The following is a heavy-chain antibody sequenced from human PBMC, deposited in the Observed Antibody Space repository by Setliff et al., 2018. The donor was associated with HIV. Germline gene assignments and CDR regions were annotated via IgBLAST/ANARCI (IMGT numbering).Heavy chain of an antibody. J-gene: IGHJ4*02. Sequence: PSETLSLTCAVYGGSFGDQFWNWIRQSPGKGLEWIGEIHHGGGTKNNPSLKSRVTASLDMSKNQFSLKLNSLTAADTGVYYCATFFVSTATTQDYWGQGTLVTVSS. V-gene: IGHV4-34*01. D-gene: IGHD4-17*01. CDR1: GGSFGDQF. CDR3: ATFFVSTATTQDY. CDR2: IHHGGGT.